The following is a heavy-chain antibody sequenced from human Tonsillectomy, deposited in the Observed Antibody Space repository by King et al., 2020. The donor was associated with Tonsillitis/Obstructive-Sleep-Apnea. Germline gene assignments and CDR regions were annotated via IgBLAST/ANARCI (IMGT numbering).Heavy chain of an antibody. CDR2: IKQCGSER. J-gene: IGHJ1*01. CDR3: AREYCSGDSCYRYFQH. Sequence: VQLVESGGGLVQPGGSLRLSCAASGFTFSSYWMSWVRQAPGKGLEWVANIKQCGSERYYVVFVKGRCTNSRDAGKNSLYLQMNSLRAEDTAVYHCAREYCSGDSCYRYFQHWGQGTLVTVSS. CDR1: GFTFSSYW. D-gene: IGHD2-15*01. V-gene: IGHV3-7*04.